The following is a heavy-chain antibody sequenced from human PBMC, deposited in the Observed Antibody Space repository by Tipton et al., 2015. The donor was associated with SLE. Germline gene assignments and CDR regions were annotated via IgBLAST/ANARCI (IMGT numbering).Heavy chain of an antibody. CDR2: ISYTGNT. CDR1: GASISTHY. Sequence: TLSLTCTVSGASISTHYWSWIRQPPGKGLEWFGYISYTGNTNFNPPLKSRVTMSVATSKNQFSLRLTSVTAADTAMYYCARDSAVNFWDFDLWGRGTLVTVSS. CDR3: ARDSAVNFWDFDL. V-gene: IGHV4-59*11. J-gene: IGHJ2*01.